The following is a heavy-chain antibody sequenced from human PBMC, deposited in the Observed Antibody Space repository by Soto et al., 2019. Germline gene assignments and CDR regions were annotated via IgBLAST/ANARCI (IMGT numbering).Heavy chain of an antibody. CDR3: VRTSLVVAAATREDY. J-gene: IGHJ4*02. D-gene: IGHD2-15*01. CDR1: GFTFSSYW. V-gene: IGHV3-74*01. Sequence: EVQLVESGGGLVQPGGSLRLSCAASGFTFSSYWMHWVRQAPGQGLVWVSRINSDGSSTSYADSVKGRFTISRDNAKNTLYLQMNSLRAEDTAVYYCVRTSLVVAAATREDYCGQGTLVTVSS. CDR2: INSDGSST.